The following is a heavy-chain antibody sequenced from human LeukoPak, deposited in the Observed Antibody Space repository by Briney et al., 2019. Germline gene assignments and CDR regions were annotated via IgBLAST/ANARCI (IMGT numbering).Heavy chain of an antibody. Sequence: PGGSLRLSCAASGFTFSSYEMNWVRQAPGKGREGVSYISNSGSTIYYADSVKGRFTISRDNAKNSLYLQMNSLRAEDTAVYYCAIGYYDSSGYYIPFDYWGQGTLVTVSS. CDR3: AIGYYDSSGYYIPFDY. J-gene: IGHJ4*02. D-gene: IGHD3-22*01. V-gene: IGHV3-48*03. CDR2: ISNSGSTI. CDR1: GFTFSSYE.